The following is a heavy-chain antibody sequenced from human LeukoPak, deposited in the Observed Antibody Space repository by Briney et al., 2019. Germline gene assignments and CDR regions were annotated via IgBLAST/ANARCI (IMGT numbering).Heavy chain of an antibody. CDR3: AKTGDYYDSSGYYYYYYMDV. D-gene: IGHD3-22*01. Sequence: GGSLRLSCAASGSTFSSYAMSWVRQAPGKGLEWVSAISGSGGSTYYADSVKGRFTISRDNSKNTLYPQMNSLRAEDTAVYYCAKTGDYYDSSGYYYYYYMDVWGKGTTVTVSS. CDR2: ISGSGGST. CDR1: GSTFSSYA. V-gene: IGHV3-23*01. J-gene: IGHJ6*03.